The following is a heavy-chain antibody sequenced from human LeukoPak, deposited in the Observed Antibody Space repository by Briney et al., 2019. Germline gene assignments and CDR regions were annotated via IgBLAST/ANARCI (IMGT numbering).Heavy chain of an antibody. Sequence: SVKVPCKASGGTFSSYAISWVRQAPGQGLEWMGRIIPIFGIANYAQKFQGRVTITADKSTSTAYMELSSLRSEDTAVYYCARDLGLGYSSGWYYFDYWGQGTLVTVSS. J-gene: IGHJ4*02. CDR1: GGTFSSYA. D-gene: IGHD6-19*01. V-gene: IGHV1-69*04. CDR2: IIPIFGIA. CDR3: ARDLGLGYSSGWYYFDY.